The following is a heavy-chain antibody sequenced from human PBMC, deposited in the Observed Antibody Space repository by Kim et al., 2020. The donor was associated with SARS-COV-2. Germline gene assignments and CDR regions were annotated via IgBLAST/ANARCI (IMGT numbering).Heavy chain of an antibody. J-gene: IGHJ4*02. CDR1: GFTFSSYG. D-gene: IGHD1-26*01. Sequence: GGSLRLSCAASGFTFSSYGMHWVRQAPGKGLEWVAVIWYDGSNKYYADSVKGRFTISRDNSKNTLYLQMNSLRAEDTAVYYCARDRGSYHEVYFDYWGQGTLVTVSS. V-gene: IGHV3-33*01. CDR2: IWYDGSNK. CDR3: ARDRGSYHEVYFDY.